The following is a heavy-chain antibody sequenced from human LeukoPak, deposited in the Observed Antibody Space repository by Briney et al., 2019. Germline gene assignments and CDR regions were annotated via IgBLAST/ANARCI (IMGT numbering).Heavy chain of an antibody. CDR3: ARDRDSSGYTLDY. CDR1: GFTFSNYG. J-gene: IGHJ4*02. D-gene: IGHD3-22*01. Sequence: TGGSLRLSCAASGFTFSNYGMNWVRQAPGKGLEWISYISSSSRVIYYADSVKGRFTISRDNAKNSLYLQMNSLRDEDTAVYYCARDRDSSGYTLDYWGQGTLVTVSS. V-gene: IGHV3-48*02. CDR2: ISSSSRVI.